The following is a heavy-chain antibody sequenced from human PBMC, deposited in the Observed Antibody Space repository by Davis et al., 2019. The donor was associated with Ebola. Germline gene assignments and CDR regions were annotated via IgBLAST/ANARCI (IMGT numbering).Heavy chain of an antibody. V-gene: IGHV3-74*01. Sequence: GESLKISCTASGFTFNKYWMHWVRLAPEKGLVWVSHITSDGRITRYADSVQGRFTISRDNAKNTLFLQLNSLRVEDTAIYYCARREAASIDYWGQGTLVTVSS. CDR1: GFTFNKYW. D-gene: IGHD6-25*01. CDR2: ITSDGRIT. J-gene: IGHJ4*02. CDR3: ARREAASIDY.